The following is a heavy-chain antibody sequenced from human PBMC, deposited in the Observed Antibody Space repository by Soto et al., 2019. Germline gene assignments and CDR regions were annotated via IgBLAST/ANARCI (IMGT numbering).Heavy chain of an antibody. CDR1: GFTFNTNA. CDR3: AKGGQSYDY. D-gene: IGHD3-10*01. Sequence: PGGSLRLSCEVSGFTFNTNAMSWVRQAPGKGLEWVSAISTSVGSTYYTDSVKGRFTISRDNSKNTLYLQMNSLRAEDTAVYYCAKGGQSYDYWGQGTLVTVSS. J-gene: IGHJ4*02. CDR2: ISTSVGST. V-gene: IGHV3-23*01.